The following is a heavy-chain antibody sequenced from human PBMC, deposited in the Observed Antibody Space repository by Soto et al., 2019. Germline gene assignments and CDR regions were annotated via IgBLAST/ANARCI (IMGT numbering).Heavy chain of an antibody. Sequence: EVQLVESGGGLVQPGGSLRLSCAASGFPVSSNYMSWVRQAPGKGLEWVSVIFTGGSTYYADSVKGRFTISRHSSMNTVYLQMDSLRAEDTAVYYCARDRQSSGWLDAFDIWGQGTMVTVSS. D-gene: IGHD6-19*01. CDR1: GFPVSSNY. V-gene: IGHV3-53*04. CDR2: IFTGGST. J-gene: IGHJ3*02. CDR3: ARDRQSSGWLDAFDI.